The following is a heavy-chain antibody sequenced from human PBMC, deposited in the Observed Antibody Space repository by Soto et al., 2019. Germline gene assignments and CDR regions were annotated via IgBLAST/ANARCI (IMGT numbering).Heavy chain of an antibody. V-gene: IGHV4-39*01. D-gene: IGHD3-10*01. Sequence: SEALSLTCTGSGGSISSSSYYWGWIRQPPGKGLEWIGSIYYSGSTYYNPSLKSRVTISVDTSKNQFSLKLSSVTAADTAVYYCAAPYGDYYGSWGLGGFDIWGQGPMVTVS. J-gene: IGHJ3*02. CDR1: GGSISSSSYY. CDR3: AAPYGDYYGSWGLGGFDI. CDR2: IYYSGST.